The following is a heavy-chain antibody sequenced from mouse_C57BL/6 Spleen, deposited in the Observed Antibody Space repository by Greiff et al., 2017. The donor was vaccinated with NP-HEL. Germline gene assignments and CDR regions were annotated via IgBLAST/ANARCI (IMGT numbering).Heavy chain of an antibody. Sequence: QVQLQQSGAELVRPGASVTLSCKASGYTFTDYEMHWVKQTPVHGLEWIGAIDPETGGTAYNQKFKGKAILTADKSSSTAYMELRSLTSEDSAVYYCTRLYYGYLDYWGQGTTLTVSS. CDR3: TRLYYGYLDY. CDR2: IDPETGGT. V-gene: IGHV1-15*01. D-gene: IGHD1-1*02. CDR1: GYTFTDYE. J-gene: IGHJ2*01.